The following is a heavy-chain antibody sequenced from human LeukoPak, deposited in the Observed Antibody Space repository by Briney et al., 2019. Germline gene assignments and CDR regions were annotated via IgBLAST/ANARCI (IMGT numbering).Heavy chain of an antibody. J-gene: IGHJ4*02. CDR1: GFTFISDS. V-gene: IGHV3-21*01. Sequence: PRRYLRVCVAESGFTFISDSMNLVHQAPGKGLEWVSSISSSSSYIYYADSVKGRFTISRDNAKNSLYLQMNSLRAEDTAVYYCATASHYLGWGQGTLVTVSS. D-gene: IGHD2/OR15-2a*01. CDR3: ATASHYLG. CDR2: ISSSSSYI.